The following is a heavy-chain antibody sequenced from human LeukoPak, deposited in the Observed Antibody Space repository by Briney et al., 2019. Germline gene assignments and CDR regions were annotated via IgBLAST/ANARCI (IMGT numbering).Heavy chain of an antibody. Sequence: GGSLRLSCATSGFTFSSAWVSWVRQAPGNGLEWVGRIKSKSDGATTEYAAPVKGRFIISRDDSKNTLHLQMNSLKTEDTAVYYCGAEYSGGWYVFDSWGQGTLVTVSA. V-gene: IGHV3-15*01. J-gene: IGHJ4*02. CDR3: GAEYSGGWYVFDS. D-gene: IGHD6-19*01. CDR1: GFTFSSAW. CDR2: IKSKSDGATT.